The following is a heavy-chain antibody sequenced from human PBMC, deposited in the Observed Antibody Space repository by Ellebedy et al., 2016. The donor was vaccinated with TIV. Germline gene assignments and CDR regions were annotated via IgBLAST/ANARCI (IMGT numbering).Heavy chain of an antibody. Sequence: AASVKVSCKASGYSFINYAMNWVRQAPGQGLEWMGWINTNTGNPTYAQGVTGRFVFSLDTSVSTAYLHISSLKAEDTAIYYCARAAAAGFFWYFDLWGRGTLVTVSS. D-gene: IGHD6-13*01. V-gene: IGHV7-4-1*02. CDR1: GYSFINYA. CDR3: ARAAAAGFFWYFDL. J-gene: IGHJ2*01. CDR2: INTNTGNP.